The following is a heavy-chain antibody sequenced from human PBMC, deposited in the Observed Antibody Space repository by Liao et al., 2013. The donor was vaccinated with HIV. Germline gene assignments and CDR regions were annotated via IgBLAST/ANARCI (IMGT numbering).Heavy chain of an antibody. V-gene: IGHV4-34*01. CDR2: INHSGRT. CDR3: ARKYSSSWYVTGYFDY. Sequence: QVQLQQWGAGLLKPSETLSLTCAVSGGSFSGYYWTWIRQPPGKGLAWIGEINHSGRTNYYPSLKSRVTISVDTSKNQFSLELTSVTAADTAVYYCARKYSSSWYVTGYFDYWGQGTLVTVSS. J-gene: IGHJ4*02. D-gene: IGHD6-13*01. CDR1: GGSFSGYY.